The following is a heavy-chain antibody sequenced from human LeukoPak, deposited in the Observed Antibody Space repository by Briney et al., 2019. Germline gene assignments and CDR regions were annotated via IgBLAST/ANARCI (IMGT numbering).Heavy chain of an antibody. CDR1: GYTFTGYY. J-gene: IGHJ4*02. CDR3: ARDGDYYDSSGYGFASY. V-gene: IGHV1-2*02. CDR2: INPNSGGT. D-gene: IGHD3-22*01. Sequence: ASVKVSCKASGYTFTGYYMHWVRQAPGQGLEWMGWINPNSGGTNYAQKFQGRVTMTRDTSISTAYMELSRLRSDDTAVYYCARDGDYYDSSGYGFASYWGQGTLVTVSS.